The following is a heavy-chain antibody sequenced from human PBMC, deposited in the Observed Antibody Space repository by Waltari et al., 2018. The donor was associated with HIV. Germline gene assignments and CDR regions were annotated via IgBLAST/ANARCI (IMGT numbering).Heavy chain of an antibody. J-gene: IGHJ6*02. V-gene: IGHV3-30*18. CDR1: GLTFSSYG. CDR3: AKDKDSTVTTIFYYYGMDV. Sequence: QVQLVESGGGVVQPGRSLRPSCAASGLTFSSYGMNWARQAPGKGLEWVAVISYEGSNKDYADSVKGRFTISRDNSKNKLYLQMSSLRAEDTAVYYCAKDKDSTVTTIFYYYGMDVWGQGTTVTVSS. D-gene: IGHD4-17*01. CDR2: ISYEGSNK.